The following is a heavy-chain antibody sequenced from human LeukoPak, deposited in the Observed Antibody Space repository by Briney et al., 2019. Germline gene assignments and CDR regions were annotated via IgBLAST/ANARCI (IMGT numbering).Heavy chain of an antibody. D-gene: IGHD6-13*01. CDR2: ISAYNGNT. Sequence: EASVKVSCTASGGTFSSYAISWVRQAPGQGLEWMGWISAYNGNTNYAQKLQGRVTMTTDTSTSTAYMELRSLRSDDTAVYYCARDSSSWYRRLDYWGQGTLVTVSS. J-gene: IGHJ4*02. CDR1: GGTFSSYA. CDR3: ARDSSSWYRRLDY. V-gene: IGHV1-18*01.